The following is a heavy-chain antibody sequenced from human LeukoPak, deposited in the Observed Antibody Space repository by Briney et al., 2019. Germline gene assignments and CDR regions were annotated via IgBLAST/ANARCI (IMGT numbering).Heavy chain of an antibody. CDR1: VGTLSRYA. CDR2: IIPSLGTA. Sequence: SVKVSRKASVGTLSRYAISGVRQAPGQRREWVGGIIPSLGTANYAQKFKGRVAITADKSTSTAYMELSSLRSEDTAVYYCARGILEWSMILSPDSWGQGTLVTVSS. CDR3: ARGILEWSMILSPDS. J-gene: IGHJ4*02. D-gene: IGHD3-3*01. V-gene: IGHV1-69*06.